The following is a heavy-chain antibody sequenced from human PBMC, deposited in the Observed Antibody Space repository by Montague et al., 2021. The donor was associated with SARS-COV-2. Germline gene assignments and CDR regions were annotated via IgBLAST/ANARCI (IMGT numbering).Heavy chain of an antibody. V-gene: IGHV4-39*01. J-gene: IGHJ4*02. CDR3: ARHPTTVTTFH. D-gene: IGHD4-17*01. Sequence: SETLSLTCTVSGDSITSIIHYWGWIRQPPGKGLEWIACIFYTGTIYYNPSLKSRVTMSLDTSKSQFSLNLTSVTAADTAVYFCARHPTTVTTFHWGQGSLVTVSS. CDR2: IFYTGTI. CDR1: GDSITSIIHY.